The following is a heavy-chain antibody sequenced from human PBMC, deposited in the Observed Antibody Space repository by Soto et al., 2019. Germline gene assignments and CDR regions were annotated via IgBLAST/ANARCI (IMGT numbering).Heavy chain of an antibody. CDR3: ARVDYCSGSSCYSGWLPNDAFEI. J-gene: IGHJ3*02. CDR2: TYYRSKWYN. D-gene: IGHD2-15*01. CDR1: GDSVSSSSSA. Sequence: SQTLSLTCAISGDSVSSSSSAWNWIRQSPSRGLEWLGRTYYRSKWYNDYAVPVKSRITINPDTSKNQFSLQLNSVTPEDTAVYYCARVDYCSGSSCYSGWLPNDAFEIWGQGTMVTV. V-gene: IGHV6-1*01.